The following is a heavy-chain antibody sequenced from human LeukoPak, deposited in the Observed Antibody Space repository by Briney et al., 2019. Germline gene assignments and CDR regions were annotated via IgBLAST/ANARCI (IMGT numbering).Heavy chain of an antibody. CDR1: GGSISSGGYS. V-gene: IGHV4-30-2*01. CDR2: IYHSGST. J-gene: IGHJ4*02. CDR3: ARDHIAVAGNFDY. D-gene: IGHD6-19*01. Sequence: SETLPLTCAVSGGSISSGGYSWSWLRQPPGKGLEWIGYIYHSGSTYYNPSLKSRVTISVDRSKNQFSLKLSSVTAADTAVYYCARDHIAVAGNFDYWGQGTLVTVSS.